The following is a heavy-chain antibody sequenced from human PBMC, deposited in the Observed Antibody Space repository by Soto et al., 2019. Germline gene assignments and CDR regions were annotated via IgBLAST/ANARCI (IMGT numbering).Heavy chain of an antibody. CDR1: GYTFTSYY. Sequence: GASVKVSCKASGYTFTSYYMHWVRQAPGQGLEWMGIINPSGGSTSYAQKFQGRVTMTRDTSTSTVYMELSSLRSEDTAVYYCARDFVVVPAGAWEVLVDYYYGMDVWGQGTTVTVSS. V-gene: IGHV1-46*01. J-gene: IGHJ6*02. CDR3: ARDFVVVPAGAWEVLVDYYYGMDV. CDR2: INPSGGST. D-gene: IGHD2-2*01.